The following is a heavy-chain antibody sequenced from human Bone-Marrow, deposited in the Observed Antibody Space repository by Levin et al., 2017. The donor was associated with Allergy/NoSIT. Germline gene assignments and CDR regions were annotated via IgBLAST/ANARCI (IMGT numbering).Heavy chain of an antibody. D-gene: IGHD4-23*01. J-gene: IGHJ4*02. V-gene: IGHV1-8*01. CDR2: MNPNTGNT. Sequence: PWGSLRLSCPSSGSLFPNYDINWVRQAPGQGPEWMGWMNPNTGNTAYAQKFQGRVTMTRDTSISTAYMELNSLRSDDTAVYYCARNFILTTVACFGYWGQGTLVTVSS. CDR3: ARNFILTTVACFGY. CDR1: GSLFPNYD.